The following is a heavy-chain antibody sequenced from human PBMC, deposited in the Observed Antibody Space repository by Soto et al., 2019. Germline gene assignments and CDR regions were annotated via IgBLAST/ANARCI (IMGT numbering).Heavy chain of an antibody. J-gene: IGHJ4*02. CDR2: IIPIFGTA. Sequence: QVQLVQSGAEVKKPGSSVKVSCKDSGDTFYNYAISWVRQAPGQGLEWMGGIIPIFGTANYAQKFKGRVTINANESTSTAYVEMSSLSSDDTAVYYCARSPQDIILVPTAIGSLDYWGQGTLVTVSS. CDR1: GDTFYNYA. D-gene: IGHD2-2*01. CDR3: ARSPQDIILVPTAIGSLDY. V-gene: IGHV1-69*12.